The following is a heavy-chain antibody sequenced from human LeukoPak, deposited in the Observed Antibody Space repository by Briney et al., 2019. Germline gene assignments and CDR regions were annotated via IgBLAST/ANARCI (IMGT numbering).Heavy chain of an antibody. D-gene: IGHD3-22*01. CDR3: ARVYYYDSSGYHTPPPPTAFDI. CDR2: IIPIFGTA. V-gene: IGHV1-69*01. J-gene: IGHJ3*02. CDR1: GGTFSSYA. Sequence: VASVKVSCKASGGTFSSYAISWVRQAPGQGLEWMGGIIPIFGTANYAQKFQGRVTITADESTSTAYMELSSLRSEDTAVYYCARVYYYDSSGYHTPPPPTAFDIWGQGTMVTVSS.